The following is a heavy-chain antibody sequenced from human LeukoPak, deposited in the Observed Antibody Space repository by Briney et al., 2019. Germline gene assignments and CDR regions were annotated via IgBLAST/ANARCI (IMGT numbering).Heavy chain of an antibody. J-gene: IGHJ4*02. V-gene: IGHV3-53*01. Sequence: GGSLRVSCAASGFRVSNDYMSWVRQAPGKGLEWVSFIYSAGRTYYADSVRGRFTISRDNSKNTLYLQMNSLRAEDTALYYCARSERMTDNGDYAFFDYWGQGTLVTVSS. CDR2: IYSAGRT. D-gene: IGHD4-17*01. CDR1: GFRVSNDY. CDR3: ARSERMTDNGDYAFFDY.